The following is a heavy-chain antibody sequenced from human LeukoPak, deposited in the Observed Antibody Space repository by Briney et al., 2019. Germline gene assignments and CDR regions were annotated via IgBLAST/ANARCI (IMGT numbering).Heavy chain of an antibody. CDR3: ATRDV. CDR1: GESFTIYY. J-gene: IGHJ6*04. CDR2: INHSGST. V-gene: IGHV4-34*01. Sequence: PSETLSLTCAVYGESFTIYYWSWIRQPPGMGLEWIWEINHSGSTNYNPSLKSRVTISVDASKNQFSLKLSSVTAADTAVYYCATRDVWGKGTTVTVSS.